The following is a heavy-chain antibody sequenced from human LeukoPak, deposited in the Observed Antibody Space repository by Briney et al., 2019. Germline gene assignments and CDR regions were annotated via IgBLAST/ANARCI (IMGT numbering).Heavy chain of an antibody. D-gene: IGHD2/OR15-2a*01. V-gene: IGHV3-15*01. CDR2: IKSKGDGGTK. J-gene: IGHJ3*02. CDR3: TTYNSRDAFDI. Sequence: GGSLRLSCAASGLTVSNTWMSWVRQGPGKGLEWVGRIKSKGDGGTKDHAAPVKGRFTISRDDSKNRLNLQMNGLKPEDTAVYYCTTYNSRDAFDIWGQGTMVTVSS. CDR1: GLTVSNTW.